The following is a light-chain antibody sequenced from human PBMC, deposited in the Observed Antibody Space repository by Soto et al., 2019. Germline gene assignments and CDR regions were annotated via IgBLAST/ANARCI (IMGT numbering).Light chain of an antibody. CDR3: QQYGTSPRT. Sequence: EIVLTQSPGTLSLSPGERATLSCRAGQSVSSNFLAWYQQKPGQAPRLLIYGASNRATGIPDRFSGSGSGTDFSLTISRLEPEDFPVYYCQQYGTSPRTFGEGTKV. CDR1: QSVSSNF. CDR2: GAS. V-gene: IGKV3-20*01. J-gene: IGKJ1*01.